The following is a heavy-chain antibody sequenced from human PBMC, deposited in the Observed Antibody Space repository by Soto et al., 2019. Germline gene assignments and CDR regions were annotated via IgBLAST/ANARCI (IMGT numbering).Heavy chain of an antibody. V-gene: IGHV3-30-3*01. J-gene: IGHJ6*02. CDR1: GFTFSSYA. Sequence: GGSLRLSCAASGFTFSSYAMHWVRQAPGKGLEWVAVISYDGSNKYYADSVKGRFTISRDNSKNTLYLQMNSLRAEDTAVYYCAREAGYSSGWYVFYYYYGMDVWGQGTTVTVSS. CDR2: ISYDGSNK. CDR3: AREAGYSSGWYVFYYYYGMDV. D-gene: IGHD6-19*01.